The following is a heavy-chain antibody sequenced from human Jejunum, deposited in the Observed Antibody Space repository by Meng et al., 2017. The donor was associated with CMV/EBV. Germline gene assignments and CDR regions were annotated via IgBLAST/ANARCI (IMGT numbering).Heavy chain of an antibody. CDR1: DYA. J-gene: IGHJ6*02. CDR3: TKDRGGYCNAAICDHYGLDV. Sequence: DYAMHWVRQVPGKGLEWVSGISWNSGTIGYADSVKSRFTISRDNAKNSLYLQMNSLRAEDSALYYCTKDRGGYCNAAICDHYGLDVWGQGTTVTVSS. CDR2: ISWNSGTI. V-gene: IGHV3-9*01. D-gene: IGHD2-15*01.